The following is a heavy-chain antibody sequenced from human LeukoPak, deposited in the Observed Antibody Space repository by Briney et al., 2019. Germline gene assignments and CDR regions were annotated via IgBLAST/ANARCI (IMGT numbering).Heavy chain of an antibody. Sequence: PGGSLRLSCAASGFTFSSYAMSWVRQAPGKGLEWVSAISGSGGSTYYADSVKGRFTISRDNSKNTLYLQMNSPRAEDTAVYYCAKMGRYCSGGSCYLEPNWFDPWGQGTLVTVSS. CDR2: ISGSGGST. J-gene: IGHJ5*02. D-gene: IGHD2-15*01. V-gene: IGHV3-23*01. CDR1: GFTFSSYA. CDR3: AKMGRYCSGGSCYLEPNWFDP.